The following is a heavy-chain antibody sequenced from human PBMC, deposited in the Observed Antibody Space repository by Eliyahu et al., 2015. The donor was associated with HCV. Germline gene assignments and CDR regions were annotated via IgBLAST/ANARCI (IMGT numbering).Heavy chain of an antibody. J-gene: IGHJ6*02. CDR1: GFSLSTXGVG. CDR3: AHSKSDYYGSGSYYQTYYYYGMDV. D-gene: IGHD3-10*01. Sequence: QITLKESGPTLVKPTQTLTLTCTFSGFSLSTXGVGVGWIRQPPGKALEWLALIYWNDDKRYSPSLKSRLTITKDTSKNQVVLTMTNMDPVDTATYYCAHSKSDYYGSGSYYQTYYYYGMDVWGQGTTVTVSS. CDR2: IYWNDDK. V-gene: IGHV2-5*01.